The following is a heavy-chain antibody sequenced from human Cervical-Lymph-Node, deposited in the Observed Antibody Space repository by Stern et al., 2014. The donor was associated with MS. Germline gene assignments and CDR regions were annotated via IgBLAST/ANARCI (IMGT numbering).Heavy chain of an antibody. Sequence: QVQLVQSGPRVVKPSETLSLVCTVSGDSSSFYYWNWIRQPPGKGLEWIGCIDNSGSTNYDPSLWSRVTISRDTSKNQISLKLTSVTAADTAVYYCARLDHYYGMDVWGQGTTVTVSS. CDR1: GDSSSFYY. CDR2: IDNSGST. V-gene: IGHV4-59*01. J-gene: IGHJ6*02. CDR3: ARLDHYYGMDV.